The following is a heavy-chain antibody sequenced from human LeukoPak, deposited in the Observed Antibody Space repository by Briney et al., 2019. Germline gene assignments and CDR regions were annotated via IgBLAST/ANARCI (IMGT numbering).Heavy chain of an antibody. CDR1: GYTFTSYY. D-gene: IGHD3-10*01. J-gene: IGHJ4*02. V-gene: IGHV1-46*01. CDR3: ARDYYGSGSVDY. Sequence: ASVKVSCKASGYTFTSYYMHWVRQAPGQGLEWMGIINPSGGSTSYAQKFQGRVTMTRDMSTSTVYTELSSLRSEDTAVYYCARDYYGSGSVDYWGQGTLVTVSS. CDR2: INPSGGST.